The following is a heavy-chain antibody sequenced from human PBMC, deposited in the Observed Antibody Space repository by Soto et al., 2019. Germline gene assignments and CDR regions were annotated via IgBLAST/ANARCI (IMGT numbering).Heavy chain of an antibody. J-gene: IGHJ6*02. CDR3: ARVRMVRGVSYYYGMDV. Sequence: GGSLRLSCAASGFTFSSYGMHWVRQAPGKGLEWVAVIWYDGSNKYYADSVKGRFTISRDNSKNTLYLQMNSLRAEDTAVYYCARVRMVRGVSYYYGMDVWGQGTTVTVSS. D-gene: IGHD3-10*01. CDR1: GFTFSSYG. V-gene: IGHV3-33*01. CDR2: IWYDGSNK.